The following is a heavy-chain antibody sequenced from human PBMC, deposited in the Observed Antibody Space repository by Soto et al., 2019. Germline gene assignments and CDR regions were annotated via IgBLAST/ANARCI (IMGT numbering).Heavy chain of an antibody. V-gene: IGHV3-11*01. J-gene: IGHJ5*02. D-gene: IGHD2-2*01. CDR1: GFTFSDYY. CDR3: ARDYCSSTSCNWFDP. CDR2: ISSSGSTI. Sequence: GGSLRLSCAASGFTFSDYYMSWIRQAPGKGLEWVSYISSSGSTIYYADSVKGRFTISRDNAKNSLYLQMNSLRAEDTAVYYWARDYCSSTSCNWFDPWGQGTLVTVSS.